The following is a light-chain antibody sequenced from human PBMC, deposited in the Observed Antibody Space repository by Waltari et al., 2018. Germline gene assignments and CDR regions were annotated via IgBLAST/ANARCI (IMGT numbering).Light chain of an antibody. V-gene: IGLV2-23*01. CDR3: CSYAGSRWV. Sequence: QSALTQPASVSGSPGQSITISCTGTSSDVGSYNLVSWYQQHPGKAPKLMIYEGRKRPSGVSNRFSGSKSGNTASLTISGLQAEDEADYYCCSYAGSRWVFGGGTKLTVL. J-gene: IGLJ3*02. CDR1: SSDVGSYNL. CDR2: EGR.